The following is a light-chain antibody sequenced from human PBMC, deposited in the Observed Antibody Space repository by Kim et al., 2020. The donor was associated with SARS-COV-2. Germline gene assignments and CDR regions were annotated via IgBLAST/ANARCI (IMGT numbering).Light chain of an antibody. Sequence: AQGQTAMIAGGGNNIGGNSVHWYQQKPGQAPVLVMYYDSDRPSGIPERFSGSKSANTATLTISRVEAGDEADYYCQAWDTDTDHYVFGTGTKVTVL. CDR1: NIGGNS. CDR3: QAWDTDTDHYV. J-gene: IGLJ1*01. V-gene: IGLV3-21*01. CDR2: YDS.